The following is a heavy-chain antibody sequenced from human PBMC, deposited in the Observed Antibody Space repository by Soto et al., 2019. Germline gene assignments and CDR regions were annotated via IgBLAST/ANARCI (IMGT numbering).Heavy chain of an antibody. Sequence: ASVKVSCKASGYTFTGYYMHWLRQSPGQGLEWMGWINPNSGGTNYAQKFQGRVTMTRDTSISTAYMELSRLRSDDTAVYYCARGHSSSSGPAGSIYFDYWGQGTLVTVSS. CDR3: ARGHSSSSGPAGSIYFDY. D-gene: IGHD6-6*01. V-gene: IGHV1-2*02. J-gene: IGHJ4*02. CDR2: INPNSGGT. CDR1: GYTFTGYY.